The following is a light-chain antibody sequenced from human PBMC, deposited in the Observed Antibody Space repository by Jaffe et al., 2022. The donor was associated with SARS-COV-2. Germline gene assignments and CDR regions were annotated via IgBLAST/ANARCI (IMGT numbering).Light chain of an antibody. CDR3: QSYDSSLSGSGMMV. J-gene: IGLJ2*01. CDR2: GNS. Sequence: QSVLTQPPSVSGAPGQRVTISCTGSSSNIGAGYDVHWYQQLPGTAPKLLIYGNSNRPSGVPDRFSGSKSGTSASLAITGLQAEDEADYYCQSYDSSLSGSGMMVFGGGTKLTVL. V-gene: IGLV1-40*01. CDR1: SSNIGAGYD.